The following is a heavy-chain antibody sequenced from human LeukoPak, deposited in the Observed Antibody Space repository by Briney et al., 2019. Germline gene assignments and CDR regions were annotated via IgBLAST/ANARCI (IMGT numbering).Heavy chain of an antibody. V-gene: IGHV3-66*01. CDR2: IYSGGST. CDR1: GFTFSSYE. J-gene: IGHJ4*02. Sequence: GGSLRLSCAASGFTFSSYEMNWVRQAPGKGLEWVSVIYSGGSTYYADSVKGRFTISRDNSKNTLYLQMNSLRAEDTAVYYCARDIAAAGALDYWGQGTLVTVSS. D-gene: IGHD6-13*01. CDR3: ARDIAAAGALDY.